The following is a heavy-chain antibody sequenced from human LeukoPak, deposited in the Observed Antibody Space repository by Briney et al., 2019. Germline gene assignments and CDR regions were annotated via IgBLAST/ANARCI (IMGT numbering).Heavy chain of an antibody. CDR3: ARAGGYASSWAY. V-gene: IGHV3-30*03. CDR2: ISNDGKYE. J-gene: IGHJ4*02. Sequence: GGSLRLSCAASGFSFSSHGMHWVRQAPGKGLEWVAVISNDGKYELYGDSVKGRFTISRDHYKNPLYLHMNSLRGEDTAVYYCARAGGYASSWAYWGQGTLVTVSS. D-gene: IGHD5-12*01. CDR1: GFSFSSHG.